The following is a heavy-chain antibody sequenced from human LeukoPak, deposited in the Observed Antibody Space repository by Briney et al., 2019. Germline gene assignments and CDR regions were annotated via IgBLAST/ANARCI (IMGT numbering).Heavy chain of an antibody. D-gene: IGHD2-8*01. CDR2: ISYDGSNK. CDR1: GFTFSSYG. CDR3: AKDQGSEWSYFDY. Sequence: GGSLRLSCAASGFTFSSYGMHWVRQAPGKGLEWVAVISYDGSNKYYADSVKGRFTISRDNSKNTLYLRMNSLRAEDTAVYYCAKDQGSEWSYFDYWGQGTLVTVSS. J-gene: IGHJ4*02. V-gene: IGHV3-30*18.